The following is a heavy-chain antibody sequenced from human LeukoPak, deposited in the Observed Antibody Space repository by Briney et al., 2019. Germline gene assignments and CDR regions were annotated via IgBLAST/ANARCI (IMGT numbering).Heavy chain of an antibody. J-gene: IGHJ3*02. CDR3: VRGYNSFDT. Sequence: GGSLRLSCAVSGFRLSDHYMDWVRQGPGKGLEWIARSRNKQNSYTTVYAASVKDRFTISRDPSKDSLYLQMNSLKSEDTALYYCVRGYNSFDTWGQGTAVTVSS. V-gene: IGHV3-72*01. CDR2: SRNKQNSYTT. CDR1: GFRLSDHY. D-gene: IGHD2-2*02.